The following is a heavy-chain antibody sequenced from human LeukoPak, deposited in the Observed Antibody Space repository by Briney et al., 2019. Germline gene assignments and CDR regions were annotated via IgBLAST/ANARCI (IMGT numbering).Heavy chain of an antibody. D-gene: IGHD5-18*01. J-gene: IGHJ4*02. CDR1: GFIFRYYN. V-gene: IGHV3-48*01. Sequence: PGGSLRLSCAASGFIFRYYNMNWVRQTPGKGLEWLSYISSSSGTIYHADSVKGRFTISGDNAKNSLYLQMNSLRAEDTAVYYCARALGYSYGYAVDYWGQGTLVTVSS. CDR2: ISSSSGTI. CDR3: ARALGYSYGYAVDY.